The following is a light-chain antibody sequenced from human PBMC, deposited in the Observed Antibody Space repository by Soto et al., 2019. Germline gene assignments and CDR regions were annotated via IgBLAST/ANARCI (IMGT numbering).Light chain of an antibody. Sequence: DIQMTQSPSSLSASVGDRVTITCRASQSISSFLNWYQQRPGKAPKLLIYAASSLRSGVPSRFSGSGSGTDFTLTISSLQPEDFATYSCQQSYITPWTFGQATKVEIK. CDR3: QQSYITPWT. CDR1: QSISSF. CDR2: AAS. J-gene: IGKJ1*01. V-gene: IGKV1-39*01.